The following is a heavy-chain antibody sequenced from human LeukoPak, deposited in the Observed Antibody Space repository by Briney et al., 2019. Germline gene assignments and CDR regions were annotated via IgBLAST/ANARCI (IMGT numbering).Heavy chain of an antibody. CDR2: IVGRGGIT. CDR3: AKVWNYYDSSGYYYSGRRVWAFDI. Sequence: PGGSLRLSCAASGITFSSYAMSWVRQAPGKGLEWVSTIVGRGGITYYADSVKGRFTISRDNSKNTLYLQMNSLRAEDTALYYCAKVWNYYDSSGYYYSGRRVWAFDIWGQGTMVTVSS. V-gene: IGHV3-23*01. J-gene: IGHJ3*02. CDR1: GITFSSYA. D-gene: IGHD3-22*01.